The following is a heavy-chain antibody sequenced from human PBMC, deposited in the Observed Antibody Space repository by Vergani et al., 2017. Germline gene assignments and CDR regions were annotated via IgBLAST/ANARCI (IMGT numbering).Heavy chain of an antibody. CDR3: ARGDCGIWTGYRY. CDR2: INPSGGHT. CDR1: VYTFSNYY. Sequence: QVQVVQSGAEVKKSGASVKVSCKTSVYTFSNYYMHWVRQAPGQGLEWMGIINPSGGHTNYAQKFQGRVTMTRDTSTSTVYMELSSLRSEDTAIYYCARGDCGIWTGYRYWGQGTLVTVSA. D-gene: IGHD3-9*01. J-gene: IGHJ4*02. V-gene: IGHV1-46*03.